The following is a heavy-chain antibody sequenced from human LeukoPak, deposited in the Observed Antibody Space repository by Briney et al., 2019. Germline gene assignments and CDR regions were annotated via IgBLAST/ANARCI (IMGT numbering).Heavy chain of an antibody. J-gene: IGHJ5*02. CDR3: TRRPYCSSTSCYEYWFDP. D-gene: IGHD2-2*01. Sequence: SETLSLTCTVSGGSISSSSYYWGWIRQPPGKGLEWIGSIYYSGSTYYNPSLKSRVTISVDASKNQFSLKLSSVTATDTAVYYWTRRPYCSSTSCYEYWFDPWGQGTLVTVSS. CDR1: GGSISSSSYY. CDR2: IYYSGST. V-gene: IGHV4-39*01.